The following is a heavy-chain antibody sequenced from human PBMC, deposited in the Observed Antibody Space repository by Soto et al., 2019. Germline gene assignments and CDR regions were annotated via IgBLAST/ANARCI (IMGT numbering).Heavy chain of an antibody. CDR1: GGSISSGDYY. V-gene: IGHV4-30-4*01. CDR2: IYYSGST. Sequence: SETLSLTCTVSGGSISSGDYYWSWIRQPPGKGLEWIGYIYYSGSTYYNPSLKSRVTISVDTSKNQFSLKLSSVTAADTAVYYCAREQGGGAGNAFDIWGQGTMVTVSS. CDR3: AREQGGGAGNAFDI. D-gene: IGHD1-1*01. J-gene: IGHJ3*02.